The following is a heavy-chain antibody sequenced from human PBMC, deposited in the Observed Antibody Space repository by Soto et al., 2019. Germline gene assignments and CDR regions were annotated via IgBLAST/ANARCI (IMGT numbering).Heavy chain of an antibody. Sequence: GGSLRLSCAASGFTFSSYNMNWVRQAPGKGLEWVSSISSSSSYIYYADSVKGRFTSSRDNAKNTAYLQMNSLKTEDTAVYYCTRYYFQRGGEVDYGMDVWGQGTRVTVSS. V-gene: IGHV3-21*04. J-gene: IGHJ6*02. CDR3: TRYYFQRGGEVDYGMDV. CDR2: ISSSSSYI. CDR1: GFTFSSYN. D-gene: IGHD2-21*01.